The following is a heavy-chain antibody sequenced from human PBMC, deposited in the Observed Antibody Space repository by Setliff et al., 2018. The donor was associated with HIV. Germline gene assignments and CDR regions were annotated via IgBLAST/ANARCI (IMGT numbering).Heavy chain of an antibody. CDR2: IYTCGST. Sequence: PSETLSLTCTVSGGSINSGSYYWSWIRQPAGKGLEWIGHIYTCGSTNYNPSLKSRVTISVDTSKNQFSLKLSSVTAADTAVYYCARARDIAVAGYFDYRGQGTLVTVSS. CDR1: GGSINSGSYY. V-gene: IGHV4-61*09. CDR3: ARARDIAVAGYFDY. J-gene: IGHJ4*02. D-gene: IGHD6-19*01.